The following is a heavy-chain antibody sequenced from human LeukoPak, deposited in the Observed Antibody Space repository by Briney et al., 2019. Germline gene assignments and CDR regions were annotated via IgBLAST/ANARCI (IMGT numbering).Heavy chain of an antibody. V-gene: IGHV4-34*01. CDR3: ARDGIAVAGTGWFDP. D-gene: IGHD6-19*01. J-gene: IGHJ5*02. CDR2: INHSGST. Sequence: PSETLSLTCAVYGGSFSGYYWSWIRQPPGKGLEWIGEINHSGSTNYNPSLKSRVTISVDTSKNQFSLKLSSVTAADTAVYYCARDGIAVAGTGWFDPWGQGTLVTVSS. CDR1: GGSFSGYY.